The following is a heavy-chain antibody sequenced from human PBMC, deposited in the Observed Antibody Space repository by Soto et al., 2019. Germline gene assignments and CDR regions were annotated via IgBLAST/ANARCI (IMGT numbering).Heavy chain of an antibody. V-gene: IGHV3-23*01. D-gene: IGHD3-3*01. Sequence: EVQLLESGGGLVQPGGSLRLSCAASGFTFSSYAMSWVRQAPGKGLEWVSAISGSGGSTYYADSVKGRFTISRDNSKNTLYLQMNSLRAEDTAVYYCAKDRWFLEWLSDTPTIAWGGQGTLVTVAS. CDR3: AKDRWFLEWLSDTPTIAW. CDR1: GFTFSSYA. J-gene: IGHJ4*02. CDR2: ISGSGGST.